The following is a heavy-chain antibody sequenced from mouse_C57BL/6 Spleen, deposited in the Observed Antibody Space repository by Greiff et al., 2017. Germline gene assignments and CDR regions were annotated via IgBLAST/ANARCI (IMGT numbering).Heavy chain of an antibody. D-gene: IGHD2-5*01. J-gene: IGHJ3*01. Sequence: QVQLQQPGAELVRPGSSVQLSCKASGYTFTSYWMHWVKQRPIQGLEWIGNFDPSDSETHYNQKFKDKATLTVDKSSSTAYMQLSRLTAEDSVVYYGARFYYSNASWCAYWGQGTLVTVSA. CDR1: GYTFTSYW. V-gene: IGHV1-52*01. CDR3: ARFYYSNASWCAY. CDR2: FDPSDSET.